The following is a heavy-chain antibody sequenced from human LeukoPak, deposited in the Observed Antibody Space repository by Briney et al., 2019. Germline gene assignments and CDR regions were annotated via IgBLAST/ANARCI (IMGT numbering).Heavy chain of an antibody. V-gene: IGHV4-59*11. J-gene: IGHJ5*02. CDR1: GGSIRSHY. CDR2: IYYSGST. Sequence: SETLSLTCTVSGGSIRSHYWSWIRQPPGKGLEWIGYIYYSGSTNYNPSLKSRVTTSQDTSKNQVSLKLSSVTAADTAVYYCARDRGGYSSSSYGWFDPWGQGTLVTVSS. D-gene: IGHD6-13*01. CDR3: ARDRGGYSSSSYGWFDP.